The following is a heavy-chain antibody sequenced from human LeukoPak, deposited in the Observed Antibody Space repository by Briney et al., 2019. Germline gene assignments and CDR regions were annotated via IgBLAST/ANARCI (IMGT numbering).Heavy chain of an antibody. D-gene: IGHD6-13*01. CDR3: ARQARTYEQQLVLQS. V-gene: IGHV4-59*08. Sequence: SETLSLTCTVSGGSISSYYWSWIRQPPGKGLEWIGYIYYSGSTNYNPSLKSRVTISVDTSKNQFSLKLSSVTAADTAVYYCARQARTYEQQLVLQSWGQGTLVTVSS. J-gene: IGHJ4*02. CDR2: IYYSGST. CDR1: GGSISSYY.